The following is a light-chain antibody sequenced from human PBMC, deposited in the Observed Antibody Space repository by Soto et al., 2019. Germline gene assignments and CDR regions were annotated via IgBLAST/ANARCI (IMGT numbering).Light chain of an antibody. J-gene: IGLJ1*01. CDR1: SSDVGGYNY. V-gene: IGLV2-14*01. CDR3: SSFSSSTTFYV. Sequence: QSVLTQPASVSGSPGQSITISCTGTSSDVGGYNYVSWYQRHPGKAPKLMIHEVTNRPSGVSNRFSGSKSGNTASLTISGLQAEDEADYYCSSFSSSTTFYVFGTGTKLTVL. CDR2: EVT.